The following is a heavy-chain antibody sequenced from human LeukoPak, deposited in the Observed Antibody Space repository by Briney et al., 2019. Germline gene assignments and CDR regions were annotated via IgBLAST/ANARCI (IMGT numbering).Heavy chain of an antibody. D-gene: IGHD2-8*01. J-gene: IGHJ4*02. CDR1: GFTFSKYG. CDR2: ISYDGDET. Sequence: GGSLRLSCVASGFTFSKYGMHWVRQAPGKGLEWVGVISYDGDETYYADSVKGRFTISRDISKNTLYLQMNTLRTDDTAVYFCAKDRSDNKTWYAGSHWGQGTLVTVSS. V-gene: IGHV3-30*18. CDR3: AKDRSDNKTWYAGSH.